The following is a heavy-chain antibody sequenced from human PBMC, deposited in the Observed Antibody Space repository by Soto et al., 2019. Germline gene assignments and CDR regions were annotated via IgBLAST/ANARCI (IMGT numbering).Heavy chain of an antibody. V-gene: IGHV3-30*03. CDR1: GFTFSSYA. D-gene: IGHD2-21*02. J-gene: IGHJ6*02. CDR3: ARDGVDRPHYDYYYGMGV. Sequence: GGSLRLSCAASAASGFTFSSYAMSWVRQAPGKGLEWVVVVSYDGSKRYYADSVKGRFTISRDNSKNTLYLQMNSLRAEDTAVYYCARDGVDRPHYDYYYGMGVWGQGTTVTVSS. CDR2: VSYDGSKR.